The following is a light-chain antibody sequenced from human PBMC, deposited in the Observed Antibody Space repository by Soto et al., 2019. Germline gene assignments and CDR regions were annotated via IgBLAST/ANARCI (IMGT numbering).Light chain of an antibody. J-gene: IGKJ1*01. CDR2: GES. Sequence: EIVLTQSPGTLSLSPGERATLSCRATQSVSSSYLAWYQQKPGQAPRLLIYGESSRATGLPESFSGSGSGKDVTITISRLEPEDVAVYYCQHYSTSPGTCGQGTQVEIK. V-gene: IGKV3-20*01. CDR1: QSVSSSY. CDR3: QHYSTSPGT.